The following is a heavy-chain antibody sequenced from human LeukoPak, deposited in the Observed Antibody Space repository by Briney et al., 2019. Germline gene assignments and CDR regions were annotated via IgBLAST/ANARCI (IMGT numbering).Heavy chain of an antibody. V-gene: IGHV3-30*02. CDR2: IRYDGSNK. Sequence: GGSLRLSCAASGFTFSSYGMHWVRQAPGKGLEWVAFIRYDGSNKYYADSVKGRFTISRDNSKNTLYLQMNSLRAEDTAVYYCAKDATVTTSYYYYYMDVWGKGTTVTVSS. D-gene: IGHD4-11*01. J-gene: IGHJ6*03. CDR1: GFTFSSYG. CDR3: AKDATVTTSYYYYYMDV.